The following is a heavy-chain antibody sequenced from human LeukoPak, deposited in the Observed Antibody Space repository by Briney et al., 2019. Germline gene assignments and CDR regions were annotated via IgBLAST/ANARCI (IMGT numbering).Heavy chain of an antibody. Sequence: PGGSLRLSCAASGFTFSSYSMNWVRQAPGKGLEWVSSITSSGRYIYYADPVKGRFTISRDNAKNSLYLQMNSLRAEDTAVYYCARDVLPAAMSYYYMDVWGKGTTVTVSS. CDR1: GFTFSSYS. J-gene: IGHJ6*03. CDR2: ITSSGRYI. CDR3: ARDVLPAAMSYYYMDV. V-gene: IGHV3-21*01. D-gene: IGHD2-2*01.